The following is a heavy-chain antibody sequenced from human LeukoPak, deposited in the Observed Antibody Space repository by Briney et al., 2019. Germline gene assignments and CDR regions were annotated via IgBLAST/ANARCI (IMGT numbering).Heavy chain of an antibody. V-gene: IGHV3-9*03. CDR1: GLTFDDYA. J-gene: IGHJ4*02. Sequence: PGGSLRLSCAASGLTFDDYAMHWVRQVPGKGLQWVSGISWDSGKTGYADSVKGRFTISRDNAKNSLYLQMNSLRAEDMASYYCAKARYPFTSSSVFDYWGQGTLVTVSS. CDR2: ISWDSGKT. CDR3: AKARYPFTSSSVFDY. D-gene: IGHD2-2*01.